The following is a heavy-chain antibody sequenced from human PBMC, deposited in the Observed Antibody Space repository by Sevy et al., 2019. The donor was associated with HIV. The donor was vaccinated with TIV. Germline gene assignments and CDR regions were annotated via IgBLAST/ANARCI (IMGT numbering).Heavy chain of an antibody. V-gene: IGHV4-39*02. CDR1: GGSITSSSYY. CDR2: IYYTGST. J-gene: IGHJ6*02. CDR3: ARPSSLYYYYAMDV. Sequence: SETLSLTCTVSGGSITSSSYYWAWLRQPPGKGLEWIGSIYYTGSTYYKPSLMSRITISADRSKNHFSLKLTSLTAAEPAVDYCARPSSLYYYYAMDVWGQGTAVTVSS.